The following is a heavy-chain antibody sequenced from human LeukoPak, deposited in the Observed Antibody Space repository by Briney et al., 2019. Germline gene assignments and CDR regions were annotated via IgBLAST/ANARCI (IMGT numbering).Heavy chain of an antibody. CDR3: ARDLDYGGRSNFDH. V-gene: IGHV3-74*03. CDR2: IKSDGCSI. J-gene: IGHJ4*02. D-gene: IGHD4-23*01. CDR1: GFTFSTYW. Sequence: QPGGSLRLACAASGFTFSTYWMHWVRQAPGKGLVWVSRIKSDGCSIMYADSVRGRFTISRDNAKNTLYLQMNSLRAEDTAVYYCARDLDYGGRSNFDHWGQGTLVTVSS.